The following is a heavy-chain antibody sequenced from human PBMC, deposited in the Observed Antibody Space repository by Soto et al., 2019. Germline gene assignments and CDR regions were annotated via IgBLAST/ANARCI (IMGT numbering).Heavy chain of an antibody. CDR1: GDTFNFYS. V-gene: IGHV1-69*02. CDR3: VSSYGSGYRAFDY. D-gene: IGHD3-10*01. CDR2: VNPIVSMS. J-gene: IGHJ4*02. Sequence: QVKLVQSGAEVKRPGSSVKVSCKASGDTFNFYSINWVRQAPGLGLAWMGRVNPIVSMSNYAQKFQGRVTMTADKSTSAAYMELSSLRSEDTAIYYCVSSYGSGYRAFDYWGQGALVTVSS.